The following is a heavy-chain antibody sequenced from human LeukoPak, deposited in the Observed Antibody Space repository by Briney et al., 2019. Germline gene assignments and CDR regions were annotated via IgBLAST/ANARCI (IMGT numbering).Heavy chain of an antibody. CDR1: GFTFSDYY. D-gene: IGHD2-2*01. Sequence: PGGSLRLSCAASGFTFSDYYMSWIRQAPGKGLEWVSYISSSGSTIYYADSVKGRFTISRDNAKNSLYLQMNSLRAEDTAVYYCARVPIGVRAELVEPLFDYWGQGTLVTVSS. CDR3: ARVPIGVRAELVEPLFDY. CDR2: ISSSGSTI. V-gene: IGHV3-11*01. J-gene: IGHJ4*02.